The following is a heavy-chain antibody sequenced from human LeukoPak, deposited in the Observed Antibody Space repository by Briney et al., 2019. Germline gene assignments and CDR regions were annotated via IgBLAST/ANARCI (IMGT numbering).Heavy chain of an antibody. CDR3: ARDDVGCSGGSCYSDDYYYGMDV. D-gene: IGHD2-15*01. V-gene: IGHV3-7*03. J-gene: IGHJ6*02. Sequence: GGSLRLSCAVSGFTFSGFWMSWSRQAPGKGLEWVASVNSDGSEGYYADVVKGRFTISRDNAKNSLYLQINSLRAEDTAVYYCARDDVGCSGGSCYSDDYYYGMDVWGQGTTVTVSS. CDR1: GFTFSGFW. CDR2: VNSDGSEG.